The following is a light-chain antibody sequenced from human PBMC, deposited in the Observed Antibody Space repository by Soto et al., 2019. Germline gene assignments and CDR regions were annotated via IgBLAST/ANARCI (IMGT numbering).Light chain of an antibody. V-gene: IGLV2-23*01. Sequence: QSLLAQPASVSRSPGQSVTISCTGTSSGVGAYNSVSWYQQHPDKAPQLMIYKGTQRPSGGSNRFSGSTSGNAASLTISDLQAGDEADYFSCSTAPESTYVFGTGTKVTVL. CDR3: CSTAPESTYV. J-gene: IGLJ1*01. CDR1: SSGVGAYNS. CDR2: KGT.